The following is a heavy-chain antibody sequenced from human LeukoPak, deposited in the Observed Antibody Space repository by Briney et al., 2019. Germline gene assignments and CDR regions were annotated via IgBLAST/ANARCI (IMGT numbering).Heavy chain of an antibody. CDR2: LYYSGST. V-gene: IGHV4-39*01. CDR3: ARRSYYDSSAIFDY. D-gene: IGHD3-22*01. CDR1: GGSISSSSYY. J-gene: IGHJ4*02. Sequence: SETLSLTCTVSGGSISSSSYYWDWIRQPPGKGLEWIGSLYYSGSTYYNPSLKSRVTISVDTSKNQFSLKLSSVTAADTAVFYCARRSYYDSSAIFDYWGQGTLVTVSS.